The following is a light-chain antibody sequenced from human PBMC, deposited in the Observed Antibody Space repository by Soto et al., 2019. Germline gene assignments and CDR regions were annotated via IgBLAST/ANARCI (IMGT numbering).Light chain of an antibody. CDR2: QVS. CDR3: TSYTTSSTWV. V-gene: IGLV2-14*01. J-gene: IGLJ3*02. Sequence: QSALTQPASVSGSPGQSITISCTGTGSDVGRYNYVSWYQQYPGKVPKLMIYQVSNRPSGVPIRFSGSKSGDTASLTISGLQAEDEADYYCTSYTTSSTWVFGGGTKLPS. CDR1: GSDVGRYNY.